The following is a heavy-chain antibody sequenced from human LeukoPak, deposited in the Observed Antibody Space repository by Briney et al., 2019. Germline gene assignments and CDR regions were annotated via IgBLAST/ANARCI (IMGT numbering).Heavy chain of an antibody. V-gene: IGHV1-69*05. D-gene: IGHD1-26*01. J-gene: IGHJ4*02. Sequence: SVKVSCKASGGTFSSYAISWVRQAPGQGLEWMGGIIPIFGTANYAQKFQGRVTMTTDTSTSTAYMELRSLRSDDTAVYYCARDLAAQWDSGSYADFDYWGQGTLVTVSS. CDR2: IIPIFGTA. CDR1: GGTFSSYA. CDR3: ARDLAAQWDSGSYADFDY.